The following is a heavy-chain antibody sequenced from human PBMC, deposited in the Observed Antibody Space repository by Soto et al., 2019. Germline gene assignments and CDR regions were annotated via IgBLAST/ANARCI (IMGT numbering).Heavy chain of an antibody. J-gene: IGHJ3*02. V-gene: IGHV3-33*01. CDR2: IWYDGSNK. D-gene: IGHD3-3*01. CDR1: GFTFSSYG. Sequence: QVQLVESGGGVVQPGRSLRLSCAASGFTFSSYGMHWVRQAPGKGLEWVAVIWYDGSNKYYADSVKGRFTISRDNSKNTLYLQMNSLRAEDTAVYYCARVFESFTILGLVIGDAFDIWGQGTMVTVSS. CDR3: ARVFESFTILGLVIGDAFDI.